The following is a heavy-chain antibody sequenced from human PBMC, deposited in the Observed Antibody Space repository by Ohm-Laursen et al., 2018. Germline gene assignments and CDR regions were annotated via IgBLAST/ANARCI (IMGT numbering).Heavy chain of an antibody. Sequence: TLSLTCTVSGASISNYYWSWIRQPAGKGLEWIGRVYPSGTTYYNPSLKSRLTMSVDTSKNQFSLKLSSVTAADTAVYYCAGYDPRANWFDPWGQGTLVTVSS. V-gene: IGHV4-4*07. CDR2: VYPSGTT. CDR1: GASISNYY. CDR3: AGYDPRANWFDP. J-gene: IGHJ5*02. D-gene: IGHD3-16*01.